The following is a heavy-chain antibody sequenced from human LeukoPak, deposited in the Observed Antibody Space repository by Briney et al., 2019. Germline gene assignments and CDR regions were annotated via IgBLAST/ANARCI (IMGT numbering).Heavy chain of an antibody. Sequence: PSETLSLTCTVSGGSISSGDYYWSWIRQPPGKGLEWIGEINHSGSTNYNPSLKSRVTISVDTSKNQFSLKLSSVTAADTAVYYCARAIPHVDTARYFDYWGQGTLVTVSS. D-gene: IGHD5-18*01. V-gene: IGHV4-39*07. CDR3: ARAIPHVDTARYFDY. CDR2: INHSGST. CDR1: GGSISSGDYY. J-gene: IGHJ4*02.